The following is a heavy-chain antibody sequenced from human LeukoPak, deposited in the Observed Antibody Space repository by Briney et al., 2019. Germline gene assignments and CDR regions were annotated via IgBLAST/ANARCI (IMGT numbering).Heavy chain of an antibody. CDR2: ILYDGSKT. Sequence: GGSLRLSCAASVITFSSYGMTWVRQAPGKGLEWVAIILYDGSKTSYVESVKGRFTISRDNAKNSLYLQMNSLRAEDTAVYYCARTKYDYVWGSYTFYCSGPRTLVTVSS. CDR1: VITFSSYG. CDR3: ARTKYDYVWGSYTFYC. V-gene: IGHV3-30*03. J-gene: IGHJ4*01. D-gene: IGHD3-16*01.